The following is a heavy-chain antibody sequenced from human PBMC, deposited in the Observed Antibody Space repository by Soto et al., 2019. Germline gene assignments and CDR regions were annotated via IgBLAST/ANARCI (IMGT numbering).Heavy chain of an antibody. CDR1: GITFSSYA. Sequence: QVQLVESGGGVVQPGRSLRLSCAASGITFSSYAMHWVRQAPGKGLEWVALISYDGSNQYYVDSVKGRFTISRDISRNTLSLQMSSLRAEDTAVYYCAKSAQFQLPHLIDFWGQGTLVTVSS. CDR2: ISYDGSNQ. V-gene: IGHV3-30*18. CDR3: AKSAQFQLPHLIDF. J-gene: IGHJ4*02. D-gene: IGHD2-2*01.